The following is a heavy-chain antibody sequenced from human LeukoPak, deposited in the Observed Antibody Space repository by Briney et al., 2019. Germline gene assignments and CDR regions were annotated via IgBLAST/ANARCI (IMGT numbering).Heavy chain of an antibody. CDR1: GDSISSGSYY. CDR2: IYYSGST. D-gene: IGHD3-10*01. Sequence: SQTLSLTCTVSGDSISSGSYYWSWIRQPPGKGLEWIGYIYYSGSTNYNPSLKSRVTISVDTSKNQFSLKLSSVSAADTAVYYCARERGYYGSGSYYITDAFDIWGQGTMVTVSS. CDR3: ARERGYYGSGSYYITDAFDI. V-gene: IGHV4-61*01. J-gene: IGHJ3*02.